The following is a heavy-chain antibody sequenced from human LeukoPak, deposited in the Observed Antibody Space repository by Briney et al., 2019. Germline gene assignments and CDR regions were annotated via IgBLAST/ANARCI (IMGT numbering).Heavy chain of an antibody. V-gene: IGHV4-34*01. D-gene: IGHD3-22*01. J-gene: IGHJ4*02. Sequence: KASETLSLTCAVYGGSFSGYYWSWIRQPPGKGLEWIGEINHSGSTNYNPSLKSRVTISVDTSKNQFSLKLSPVTAADTAVYYCARGGEDSSGYYRDYWGQGTLVTVSS. CDR3: ARGGEDSSGYYRDY. CDR2: INHSGST. CDR1: GGSFSGYY.